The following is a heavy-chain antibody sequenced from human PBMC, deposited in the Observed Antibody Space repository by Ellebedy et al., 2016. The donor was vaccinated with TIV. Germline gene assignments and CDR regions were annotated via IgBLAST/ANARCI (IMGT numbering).Heavy chain of an antibody. Sequence: GGSLRLSCVASGFNFRSYDMSWVRQAPGKGLEWVSAITGTSNITYYADSVKGRLTTSRDNSRNTLVLQMDSLRAEDTAVYYCAKSIYSSSAQGPREYYFDCWGQGTLVTVSS. J-gene: IGHJ4*02. D-gene: IGHD6-13*01. CDR1: GFNFRSYD. CDR3: AKSIYSSSAQGPREYYFDC. V-gene: IGHV3-23*01. CDR2: ITGTSNIT.